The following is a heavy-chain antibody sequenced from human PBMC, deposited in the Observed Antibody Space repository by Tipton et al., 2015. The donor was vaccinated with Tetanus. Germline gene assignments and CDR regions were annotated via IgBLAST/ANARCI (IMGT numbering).Heavy chain of an antibody. Sequence: TLSLTCTVSGDSVSTGNFYWSWIRQPPGKGLEWIAFIHHSGLAFSKPSLKSRVSISIDTSQNQFSLRLTSATAADTAVYYCARDRITGPTGRYYAMDVWGQGTTVTVSS. J-gene: IGHJ6*01. CDR3: ARDRITGPTGRYYAMDV. CDR1: GDSVSTGNFY. D-gene: IGHD1-7*01. V-gene: IGHV4-30-4*02. CDR2: IHHSGLA.